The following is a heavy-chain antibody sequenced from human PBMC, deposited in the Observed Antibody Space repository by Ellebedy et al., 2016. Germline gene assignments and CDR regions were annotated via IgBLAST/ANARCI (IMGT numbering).Heavy chain of an antibody. J-gene: IGHJ6*02. Sequence: ASVKVSCKASGYTFTSYAMHWVRQAPGQRLEWMGWISAYNGNTNYAQKLQGRVTMTTDTSTSTAYMELRSLRSNDTAVYYCARDPSDSSGYYCSYCYYYGMDVWGQGTTVTVSS. CDR1: GYTFTSYA. D-gene: IGHD3-22*01. CDR2: ISAYNGNT. CDR3: ARDPSDSSGYYCSYCYYYGMDV. V-gene: IGHV1-18*01.